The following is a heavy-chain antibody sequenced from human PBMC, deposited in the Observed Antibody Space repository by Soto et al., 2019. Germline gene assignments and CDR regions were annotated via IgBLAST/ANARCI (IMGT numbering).Heavy chain of an antibody. Sequence: SETLSLTCAIYGASLGGFHWTWLRQAPGKGLEWIGELIHGGSTNYNPSLKSRVSFSLDTSKNQFSLHLMSVTAADTAVYYCARSPLGYDYVRQTWREVGDSFDIWGRGTRV. CDR2: LIHGGST. CDR3: ARSPLGYDYVRQTWREVGDSFDI. V-gene: IGHV4-34*12. D-gene: IGHD3-16*01. J-gene: IGHJ3*02. CDR1: GASLGGFH.